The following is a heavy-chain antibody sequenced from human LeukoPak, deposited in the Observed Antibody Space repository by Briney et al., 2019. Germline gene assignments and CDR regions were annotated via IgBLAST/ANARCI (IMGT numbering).Heavy chain of an antibody. J-gene: IGHJ5*02. V-gene: IGHV1-8*02. CDR2: MNPNSGNT. Sequence: ASVKVSCKASGYTFTSYDINWVRQATGQGLEWMGWMNPNSGNTGYAQKFQGRVTMTRDMSTSTDYMELSSLRSEDTAIYYCARDYSVGANAWWFDPWGQGTLVTVSS. D-gene: IGHD1-26*01. CDR3: ARDYSVGANAWWFDP. CDR1: GYTFTSYD.